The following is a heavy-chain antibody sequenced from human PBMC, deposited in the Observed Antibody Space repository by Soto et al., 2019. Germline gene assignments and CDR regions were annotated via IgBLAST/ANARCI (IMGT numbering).Heavy chain of an antibody. V-gene: IGHV4-39*01. D-gene: IGHD3-10*01. J-gene: IGHJ5*02. CDR3: ASRFYYHWSP. CDR1: GASISSSTYY. CDR2: FFYNGNT. Sequence: SETLSLTCTVSGASISSSTYYWGWIRQPPGKGLEWIGTFFYNGNTFYNPSLQSRVTISVDTSKNQFSLNLASVTAADTAVYYCASRFYYHWSPWGQGTRVTVSS.